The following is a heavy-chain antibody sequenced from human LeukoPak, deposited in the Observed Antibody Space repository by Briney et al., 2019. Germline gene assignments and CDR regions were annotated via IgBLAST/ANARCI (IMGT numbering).Heavy chain of an antibody. CDR1: KFTVSSKY. CDR3: ASLYYGGNNFDY. D-gene: IGHD4-23*01. Sequence: GGSLRLSCAASKFTVSSKYMSWVRQAPGKGLEWVSVLYSGGSTHYADSVKGRFTISRDNSKNTLYLQMNSLRAEDTAVYYCASLYYGGNNFDYWGQGTLVTVSS. CDR2: LYSGGST. V-gene: IGHV3-66*01. J-gene: IGHJ4*02.